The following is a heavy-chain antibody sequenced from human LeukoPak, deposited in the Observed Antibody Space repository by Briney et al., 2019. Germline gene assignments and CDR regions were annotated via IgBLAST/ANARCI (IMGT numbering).Heavy chain of an antibody. Sequence: SETLSLTCSVSGDLIIGAPYFWSWVRQHPGKGLEWIAYTYYSGNTYYNPSLKSRVALSVDTSKNQFSLNLTSVTAADTAVYFRARVVGSTSWFDSWGQGTLVTVSS. V-gene: IGHV4-31*03. D-gene: IGHD1-26*01. CDR3: ARVVGSTSWFDS. J-gene: IGHJ5*01. CDR2: TYYSGNT. CDR1: GDLIIGAPYF.